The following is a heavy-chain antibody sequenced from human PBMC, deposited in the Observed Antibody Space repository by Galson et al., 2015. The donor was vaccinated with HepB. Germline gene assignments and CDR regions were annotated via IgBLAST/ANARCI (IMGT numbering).Heavy chain of an antibody. D-gene: IGHD3-22*01. CDR1: GGTFSSYA. CDR2: VLPVFDTP. V-gene: IGHV1-69*13. CDR3: ARDRHNYYDSRGYPGSFDI. J-gene: IGHJ4*02. Sequence: SVKVSCKASGGTFSSYAFNWVRQAPGQGLEWMGGVLPVFDTPIYAQKFQDRVTIIADESTSTVYMEMNRLRSEDTAVYYCARDRHNYYDSRGYPGSFDIWGQGTLVTVSS.